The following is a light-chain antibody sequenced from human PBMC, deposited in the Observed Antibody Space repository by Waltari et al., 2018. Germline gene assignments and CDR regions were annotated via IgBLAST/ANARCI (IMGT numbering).Light chain of an antibody. CDR3: SSNAGRGNLDVL. CDR2: DVN. Sequence: QSALTQPPAASGSLGQSVTISCTGARSDIGGYNYVSWYQQRPDEAPIVVSYDVNKRPSGVPARFSGSKSGNTASRTVSGLQAEDEAVYYCSSNAGRGNLDVLFGGGTKLTVL. CDR1: RSDIGGYNY. J-gene: IGLJ2*01. V-gene: IGLV2-8*01.